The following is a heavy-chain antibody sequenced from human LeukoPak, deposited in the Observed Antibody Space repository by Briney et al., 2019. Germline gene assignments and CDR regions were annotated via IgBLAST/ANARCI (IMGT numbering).Heavy chain of an antibody. CDR1: GGSISSYY. CDR3: ASVTMTTRYMDV. D-gene: IGHD4-11*01. Sequence: PSETLSLTCTVSGGSISSYYWSWIRQPPGKGLEWIGYIYYSGSTNYNPSLKSRVTISVDTSKNQFSLKLSSVTAADTAVYYCASVTMTTRYMDVWGKGTTVTVSS. CDR2: IYYSGST. V-gene: IGHV4-59*01. J-gene: IGHJ6*03.